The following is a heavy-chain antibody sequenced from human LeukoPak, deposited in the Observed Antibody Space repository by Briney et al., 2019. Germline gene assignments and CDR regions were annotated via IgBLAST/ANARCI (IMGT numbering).Heavy chain of an antibody. D-gene: IGHD6-6*01. J-gene: IGHJ4*02. CDR2: ISGSGDST. Sequence: GGSLRLSCAASGFTFSSCAMTWVRQAPGKGLVWVSTISGSGDSTYYADSVKGRFTISRDNSKNTLYLQMNSLRAEDTAVYYCARDSLARPLGYWGQGTLVTVSS. CDR1: GFTFSSCA. V-gene: IGHV3-23*01. CDR3: ARDSLARPLGY.